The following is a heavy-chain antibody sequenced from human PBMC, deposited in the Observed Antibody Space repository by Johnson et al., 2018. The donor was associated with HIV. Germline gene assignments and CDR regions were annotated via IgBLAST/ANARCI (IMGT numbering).Heavy chain of an antibody. CDR2: ISYDGSKK. CDR3: ARVPWSLDAFDI. CDR1: GFTFRSYP. Sequence: QVQLVESGGGVVQPGRSLRLSCAASGFTFRSYPMHWVRQAPGKGLEWVAFISYDGSKKFYADSVKGRFTISRDNSKNTLYLQMNSLRAEDTAVYYCARVPWSLDAFDIWGQGTMVTVSS. J-gene: IGHJ3*02. V-gene: IGHV3-30*14. D-gene: IGHD2-15*01.